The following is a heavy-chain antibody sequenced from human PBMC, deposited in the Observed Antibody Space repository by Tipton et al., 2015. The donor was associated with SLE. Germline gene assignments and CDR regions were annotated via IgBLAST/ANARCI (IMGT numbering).Heavy chain of an antibody. J-gene: IGHJ4*02. CDR1: GYTFSTYG. D-gene: IGHD2-8*02. CDR2: ISASGGIT. CDR3: ARGGFYPGAGNQCYFDH. Sequence: SLRLSCAASGYTFSTYGMRWVRQAPGKGLEWVSAISASGGITNYADSVKGRFTISRDNAKNSLYLQMNSLRTEDTAFYYCARGGFYPGAGNQCYFDHWGQGTLVTVSS. V-gene: IGHV3-23*01.